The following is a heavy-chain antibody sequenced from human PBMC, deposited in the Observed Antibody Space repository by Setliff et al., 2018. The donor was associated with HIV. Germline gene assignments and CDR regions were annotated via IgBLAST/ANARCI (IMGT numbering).Heavy chain of an antibody. J-gene: IGHJ4*02. CDR2: IWYDGSNK. CDR3: AKDEGIAAAGSDY. CDR1: GFTFSSYG. Sequence: GRSLKISCAASGFTFSSYGMHWVRQAPGKGLEWVAVIWYDGSNKYYADSVKGRFTISRDNSKNTLYLQMNSLRAEDTAVYYCAKDEGIAAAGSDYWGQGTLVTVSS. V-gene: IGHV3-33*06. D-gene: IGHD6-13*01.